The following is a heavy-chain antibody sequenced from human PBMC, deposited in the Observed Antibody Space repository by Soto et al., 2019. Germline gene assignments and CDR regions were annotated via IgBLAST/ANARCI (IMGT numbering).Heavy chain of an antibody. J-gene: IGHJ4*02. Sequence: QVQLQQWGAGLLKPSETLSLTCAVYGGSFSGYYWSWICQPPGKGLEWIGEINHSGSTNYNPSLKSRVTISVDTSKNQFSLKLSSVTAADTAVYYCAIPYSSSWYYFDYWGQGTLVTVSS. D-gene: IGHD6-13*01. CDR1: GGSFSGYY. V-gene: IGHV4-34*01. CDR3: AIPYSSSWYYFDY. CDR2: INHSGST.